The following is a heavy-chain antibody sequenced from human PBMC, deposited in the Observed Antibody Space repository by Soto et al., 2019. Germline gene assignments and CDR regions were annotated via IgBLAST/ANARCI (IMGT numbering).Heavy chain of an antibody. Sequence: QVQLRESGPRLVKPSETLSLTCSVSGGAVSSGGYYWGWIRQTPGKCLEWIASMFHSGTKYYNPSLKRRVTISVDTPRNELSLKLSSSTAADTAVYYRSRRGERAAATHWFDTWGQGILVIVSS. CDR1: GGAVSSGGYY. CDR2: MFHSGTK. V-gene: IGHV4-39*01. D-gene: IGHD5-12*01. J-gene: IGHJ5*02. CDR3: SRRGERAAATHWFDT.